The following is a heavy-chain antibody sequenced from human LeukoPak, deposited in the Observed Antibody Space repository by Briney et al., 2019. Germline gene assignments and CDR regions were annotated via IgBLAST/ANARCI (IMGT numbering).Heavy chain of an antibody. Sequence: PSETLSLTCTISCGSISSYYWSWIRQPPGKGLEWIGYVDYRGSTNYNPSLKSRVTISIDTSKALFSLKLNSGTAADTAVYYCARVEVGAANRQWYGLDVWGQGTTVTVSS. D-gene: IGHD2-15*01. V-gene: IGHV4-59*01. CDR3: ARVEVGAANRQWYGLDV. CDR1: CGSISSYY. CDR2: VDYRGST. J-gene: IGHJ6*02.